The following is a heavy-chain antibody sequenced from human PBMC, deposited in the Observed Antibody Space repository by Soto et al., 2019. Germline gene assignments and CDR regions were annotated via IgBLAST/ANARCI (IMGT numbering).Heavy chain of an antibody. Sequence: ASVKVSCKASGYTFTGYYMHWVRQAPGQGLERMGWINPNSGGTNYAQKFQGRVTMTRDTSISTAYMELSRLRSDDTAVYYCARVWALEYSSQDAFDIWGQGTMVTVSS. V-gene: IGHV1-2*02. D-gene: IGHD6-6*01. J-gene: IGHJ3*02. CDR2: INPNSGGT. CDR1: GYTFTGYY. CDR3: ARVWALEYSSQDAFDI.